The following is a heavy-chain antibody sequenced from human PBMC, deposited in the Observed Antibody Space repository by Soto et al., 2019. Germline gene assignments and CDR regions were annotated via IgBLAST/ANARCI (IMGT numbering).Heavy chain of an antibody. CDR3: ARDLGDYGDNWFDP. Sequence: QVQLVESGGGVVQPGRSLRLSCAASGFTFSSYGMHWVRQAPGKGLEWVAVIWYDGSNKYYADSVKGRFTISRGNSKNTLYLQMNSLRAEDTAVYYCARDLGDYGDNWFDPWGQGTLVTVSS. CDR2: IWYDGSNK. J-gene: IGHJ5*02. D-gene: IGHD4-17*01. CDR1: GFTFSSYG. V-gene: IGHV3-33*01.